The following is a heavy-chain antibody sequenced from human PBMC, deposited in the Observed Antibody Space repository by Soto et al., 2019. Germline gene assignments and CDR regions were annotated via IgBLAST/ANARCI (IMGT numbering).Heavy chain of an antibody. Sequence: GGSLRLSCAGSGFTFNNYAMSWVRQAPGQGLEWVSGISGKGDASYYADSVRGRFAISRDNSKSTVFLQMDSLRVEDTALYYCAKGPRREAGGTYYYYYYMDVWGKGTTVTVSS. J-gene: IGHJ6*03. D-gene: IGHD1-26*01. CDR1: GFTFNNYA. CDR2: ISGKGDAS. V-gene: IGHV3-23*01. CDR3: AKGPRREAGGTYYYYYYMDV.